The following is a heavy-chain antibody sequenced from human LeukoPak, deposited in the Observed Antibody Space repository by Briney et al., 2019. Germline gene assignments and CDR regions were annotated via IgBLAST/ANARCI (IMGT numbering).Heavy chain of an antibody. V-gene: IGHV1-46*01. CDR1: GYTFTSNY. CDR3: ARDQIGDY. Sequence: GASVKVSCKAFGYTFTSNYMHWVRQAPGQGPEWMGVISPSGGSTTYAQKFQGRVTLTRDTSTSTVYMELSSLRSEDSAVYYCARDQIGDYWGQGTLVTVSS. CDR2: ISPSGGST. J-gene: IGHJ4*02.